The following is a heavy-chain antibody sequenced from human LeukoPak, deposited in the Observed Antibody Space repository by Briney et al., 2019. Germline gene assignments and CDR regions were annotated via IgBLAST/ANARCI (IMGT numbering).Heavy chain of an antibody. CDR1: GGSISTYY. Sequence: NPSETLSLTCTVSGGSISTYYRTWIRQPPGKGLEWIGFSHYSGSTNYNPSLKSRVTISVDPSTNQFSLKLNSVTAADTAIYYCARAPRGESDAASGFYGVDVWGQGTTVTVSS. CDR2: SHYSGST. D-gene: IGHD3-22*01. J-gene: IGHJ6*02. CDR3: ARAPRGESDAASGFYGVDV. V-gene: IGHV4-59*01.